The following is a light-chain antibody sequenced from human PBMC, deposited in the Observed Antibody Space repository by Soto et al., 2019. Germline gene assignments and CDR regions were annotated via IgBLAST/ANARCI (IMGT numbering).Light chain of an antibody. Sequence: DIQMTQSPSSLSASVGDRVTITCQASHDISNYLNWYQEKPGKAPKLLIYDASNLETGVPSRFSGSGSGTDVTFTISSLQPEDIATYYCQQYDNLPYTFGQGTKLGIK. CDR3: QQYDNLPYT. V-gene: IGKV1-33*01. CDR2: DAS. CDR1: HDISNY. J-gene: IGKJ2*01.